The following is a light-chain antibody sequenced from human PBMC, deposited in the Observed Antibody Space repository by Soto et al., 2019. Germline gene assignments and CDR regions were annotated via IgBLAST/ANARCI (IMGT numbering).Light chain of an antibody. J-gene: IGKJ1*01. CDR3: QQYYGTPWT. Sequence: DIVMTQSPDSLAVSLGERATINCKSSQSVLYSSNNKNYLAWYQQKPGQPPKLLIYWASTRESGVPDRFSGSGSGTGFTLTISSLQAEDVAVYYCQQYYGTPWTFGQGTKVEIK. V-gene: IGKV4-1*01. CDR1: QSVLYSSNNKNY. CDR2: WAS.